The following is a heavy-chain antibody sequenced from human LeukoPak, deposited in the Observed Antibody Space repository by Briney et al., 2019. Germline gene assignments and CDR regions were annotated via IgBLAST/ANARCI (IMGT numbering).Heavy chain of an antibody. Sequence: ASVNVSCKASGYTFTSYGISWVRQAPGQGLEWMGWISAYKGNKNYAQKLQGRVTMTTDTSTSTAYMELRSLRSDDTAVYYCARDSNNDYVWGSDRRRALDPWGQGTLVTVSS. J-gene: IGHJ5*02. CDR3: ARDSNNDYVWGSDRRRALDP. V-gene: IGHV1-18*04. CDR2: ISAYKGNK. D-gene: IGHD3-16*02. CDR1: GYTFTSYG.